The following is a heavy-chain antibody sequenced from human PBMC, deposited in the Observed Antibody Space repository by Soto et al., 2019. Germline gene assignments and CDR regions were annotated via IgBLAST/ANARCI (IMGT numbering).Heavy chain of an antibody. CDR3: AKEKRDQLPRYYYGMDV. CDR1: GFTFSSYA. J-gene: IGHJ6*02. V-gene: IGHV3-23*01. CDR2: ISGSGGST. Sequence: EVQLLESGGGLVQPGGSLRLSCAASGFTFSSYAMSWVRQAPGKGLEWVSAISGSGGSTYYADSVKGRFTISRDNYKNTLYLQMNSLRAEDTAVYYCAKEKRDQLPRYYYGMDVWGQGTTVTVSS. D-gene: IGHD1-1*01.